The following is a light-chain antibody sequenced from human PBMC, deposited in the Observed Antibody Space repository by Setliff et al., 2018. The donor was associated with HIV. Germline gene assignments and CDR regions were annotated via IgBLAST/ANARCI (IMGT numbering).Light chain of an antibody. CDR1: SNDFGSYDY. CDR3: SSFTSSSSYV. V-gene: IGLV2-14*01. J-gene: IGLJ1*01. CDR2: EVS. Sequence: QSVLTQPASVSGSPGQSITISCTGTSNDFGSYDYVSWYQHQPGKVPKLMIYEVSNRPSGVSDRFAGSESGNTASLTISGLQTEDEADYYCSSFTSSSSYVFGTGTKGTV.